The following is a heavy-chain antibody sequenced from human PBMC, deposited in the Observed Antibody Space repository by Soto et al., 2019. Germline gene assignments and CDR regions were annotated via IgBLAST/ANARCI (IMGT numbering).Heavy chain of an antibody. CDR3: ARGKGARGYDFWSGYYPPDAFDI. Sequence: QVQLQQWGAGLLKPSETLSLTCAVYGGSFSGYYWSWIRQPPGKGLEWIGEINHSGSTNYNPSLKSRVTISVDTSKNQFSLQLSSVTAADTAVYYCARGKGARGYDFWSGYYPPDAFDIWGQGTMVTVSS. V-gene: IGHV4-34*01. J-gene: IGHJ3*02. CDR1: GGSFSGYY. D-gene: IGHD3-3*01. CDR2: INHSGST.